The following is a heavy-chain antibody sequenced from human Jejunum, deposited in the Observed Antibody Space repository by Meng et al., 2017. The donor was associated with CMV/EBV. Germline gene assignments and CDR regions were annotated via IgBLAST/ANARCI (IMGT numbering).Heavy chain of an antibody. CDR2: TYYQSKWYS. CDR3: TRDQPPLTGTYRWFDP. CDR1: GDSTSSNSAC. J-gene: IGHJ5*02. Sequence: QVQLQTPGPGLVKHSQTLSLTCAISGDSTSSNSACWNWIRQSPSRGLEWLGRTYYQSKWYSDYAESVKSRIIISPDTSRNQFSLQLSSVIPEDTAVYYCTRDQPPLTGTYRWFDPWGQGILVTVSS. D-gene: IGHD3-16*02. V-gene: IGHV6-1*01.